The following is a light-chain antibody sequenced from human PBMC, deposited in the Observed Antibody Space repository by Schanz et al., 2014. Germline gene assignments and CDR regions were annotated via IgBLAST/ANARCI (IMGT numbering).Light chain of an antibody. Sequence: EIVMTQSPATLSVSPGERATLSCRASQSVSSNLAWYQQKPGQAPKLLIYDASNRATGIPARFSGSGSVTDFTLTISSLEPEDFAVYYCQQYGDSPYTFGQGTKLEIK. V-gene: IGKV3D-15*02. CDR2: DAS. CDR3: QQYGDSPYT. CDR1: QSVSSN. J-gene: IGKJ2*01.